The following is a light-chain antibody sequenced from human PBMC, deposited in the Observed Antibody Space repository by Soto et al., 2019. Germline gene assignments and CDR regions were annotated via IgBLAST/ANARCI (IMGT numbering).Light chain of an antibody. CDR1: SSNIGAGYD. J-gene: IGLJ1*01. CDR2: DDD. CDR3: QSYDSSLSGYV. Sequence: QCALTQPPSVSGAPGQRVTISCTGSSSNIGAGYDLHWYRQLPGTAPKLLIYDDDNRPSGVPDRFSGSKSGTSASLAISGLQAEDEADYYCQSYDSSLSGYVFGTGTKVT. V-gene: IGLV1-40*01.